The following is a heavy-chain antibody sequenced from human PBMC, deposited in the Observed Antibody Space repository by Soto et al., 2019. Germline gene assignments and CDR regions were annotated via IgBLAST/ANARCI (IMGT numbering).Heavy chain of an antibody. CDR3: ARGVRQLVFYYYYYGMDV. D-gene: IGHD6-6*01. J-gene: IGHJ6*02. CDR2: MNPNSGNT. CDR1: GYTFTSYD. Sequence: GASVKVSCKASGYTFTSYDINWVRQATGQGLEWMGWMNPNSGNTGYAQKFQGRVTMTRNTSISTAYMELSSLRSEDTAVYYCARGVRQLVFYYYYYGMDVWGQGTTVTSP. V-gene: IGHV1-8*01.